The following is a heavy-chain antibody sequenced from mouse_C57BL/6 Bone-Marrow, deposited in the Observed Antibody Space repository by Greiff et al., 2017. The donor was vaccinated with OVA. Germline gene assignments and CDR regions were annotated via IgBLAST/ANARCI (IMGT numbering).Heavy chain of an antibody. CDR1: GYTFTDYE. V-gene: IGHV1-15*01. CDR2: IDPETGGP. J-gene: IGHJ4*01. Sequence: VQLQQSGAELVRPGASVTLSCKASGYTFTDYEMHWVKQTPVHGLEWIGAIDPETGGPAYNQKFTGKAILTADKSSSTAYMELRSLTSEDSAVYYGTRGYSNYYAMDYWGQGTSVTGSS. D-gene: IGHD2-5*01. CDR3: TRGYSNYYAMDY.